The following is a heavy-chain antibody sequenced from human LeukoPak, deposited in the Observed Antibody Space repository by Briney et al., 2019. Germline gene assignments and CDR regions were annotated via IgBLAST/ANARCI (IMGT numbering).Heavy chain of an antibody. CDR1: GYSSSNKW. D-gene: IGHD3-9*01. CDR3: ATYDILTGYSAY. Sequence: GESLKISCKGSGYSSSNKWISWVRQMPGKGLGWMGRIDPNDSHTNYSPSFQGHVSISADKSISTAYLQWSSLKASDTAMYCCATYDILTGYSAYWGQGTLVTVSS. CDR2: IDPNDSHT. V-gene: IGHV5-10-1*01. J-gene: IGHJ4*02.